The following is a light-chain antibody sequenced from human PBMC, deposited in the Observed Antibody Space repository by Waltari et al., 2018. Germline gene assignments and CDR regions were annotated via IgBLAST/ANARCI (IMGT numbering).Light chain of an antibody. V-gene: IGKV2-30*02. CDR1: QGLVHSDGNTY. Sequence: DVVMTQSPLSLPVTLGQPASISCRSSQGLVHSDGNTYLSWSQQRPGQSPRRLIYEVSKRDSGVPDRFSGSWSGTDVTLKISRVEAEDVAVYYCMQATHWSYTFGQGTKLEIK. CDR3: MQATHWSYT. J-gene: IGKJ2*01. CDR2: EVS.